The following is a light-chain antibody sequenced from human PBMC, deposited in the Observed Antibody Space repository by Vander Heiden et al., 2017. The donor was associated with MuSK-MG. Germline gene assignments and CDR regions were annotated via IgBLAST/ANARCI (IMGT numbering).Light chain of an antibody. CDR3: RQRIAFPYT. Sequence: DIVMTQTPLSLPVTPGEPASISCRSSQSLLHSETRGTYLDWYLQKPGQSPQLLIHTVSYRASGVPDRFSGSGSGTDFTLKISRVEAEDVGLYYCRQRIAFPYTFGQGTKLEIK. CDR1: QSLLHSETRGTY. CDR2: TVS. V-gene: IGKV2-40*01. J-gene: IGKJ2*01.